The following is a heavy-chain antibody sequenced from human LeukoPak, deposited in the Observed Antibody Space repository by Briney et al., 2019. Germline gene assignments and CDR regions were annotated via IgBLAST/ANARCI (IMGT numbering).Heavy chain of an antibody. J-gene: IGHJ6*03. CDR3: ARTTEGGYTYDYFYYYYMDV. Sequence: TSETLSLTCTVSGYSISSGYYWGWIRQPPGKGLEWIGSIYHSGSTYYNPSLKSRVTISVDTSKHQFSLKLSSVTAADTAVYYCARTTEGGYTYDYFYYYYMDVWGKGTTVTISS. CDR2: IYHSGST. CDR1: GYSISSGYY. D-gene: IGHD5-18*01. V-gene: IGHV4-38-2*02.